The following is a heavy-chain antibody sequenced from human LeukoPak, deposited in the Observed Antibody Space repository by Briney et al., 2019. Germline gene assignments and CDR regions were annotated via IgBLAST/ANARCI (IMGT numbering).Heavy chain of an antibody. CDR3: AKRPLVGAAYYSLMATPFDD. CDR1: GFTFSTYA. Sequence: GGSLRLSCAASGFTFSTYAVSWVRQAPGKGLEWVSAISGSGGSTYYADSVKGRFTISRDNSKNTLYLQMNSLRAEDTAVYYCAKRPLVGAAYYSLMATPFDDWGQGTLVTVSS. D-gene: IGHD3-9*01. CDR2: ISGSGGST. V-gene: IGHV3-23*01. J-gene: IGHJ4*02.